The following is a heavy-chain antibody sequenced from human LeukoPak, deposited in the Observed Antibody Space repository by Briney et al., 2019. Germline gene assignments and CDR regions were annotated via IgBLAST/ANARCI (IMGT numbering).Heavy chain of an antibody. V-gene: IGHV4-39*01. CDR3: ARGRWELGWFDP. Sequence: PSETLSLTCTVSGGSISSSSYYWGWIRQPPGKGLGWIGSIYYSGSTYYNPSLKSRVTISVDTSKNQFSLKLSSVTAADTAVYYCARGRWELGWFDPWGQGTLVTVSS. D-gene: IGHD3-10*01. CDR1: GGSISSSSYY. CDR2: IYYSGST. J-gene: IGHJ5*02.